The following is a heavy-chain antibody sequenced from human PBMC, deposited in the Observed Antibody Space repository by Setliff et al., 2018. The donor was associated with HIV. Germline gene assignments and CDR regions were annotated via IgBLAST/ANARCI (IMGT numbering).Heavy chain of an antibody. CDR2: IRYDGSYR. CDR3: AKAGSWDYYDSSGYYHFDN. D-gene: IGHD3-22*01. CDR1: GFTFRSYE. J-gene: IGHJ4*02. V-gene: IGHV3-30*02. Sequence: GGSLRLSCAASGFTFRSYEMNWVRQAPGKGLEWVAFIRYDGSYRYYVDSVKGRFTISRDNSKNTLYLQMNSLRAEDTAVYHCAKAGSWDYYDSSGYYHFDNWGQGTLVTVPS.